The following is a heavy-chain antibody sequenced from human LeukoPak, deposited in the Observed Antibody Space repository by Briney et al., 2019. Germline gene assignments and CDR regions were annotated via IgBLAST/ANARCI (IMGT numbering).Heavy chain of an antibody. D-gene: IGHD6-13*01. V-gene: IGHV4-31*03. J-gene: IGHJ4*02. CDR1: GGSISSGGYY. Sequence: SETLSLTCTVSGGSISSGGYYCGWIRQHPGKGLEWIGYIYYSGSTYYNPSLQSRVTTSVDTSKNQFSLKLSSVTAADTAVYYCASTAAGAIFDYWGQGTLVTVSS. CDR3: ASTAAGAIFDY. CDR2: IYYSGST.